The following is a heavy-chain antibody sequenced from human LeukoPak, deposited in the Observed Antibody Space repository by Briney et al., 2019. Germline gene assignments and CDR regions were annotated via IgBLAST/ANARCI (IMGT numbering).Heavy chain of an antibody. V-gene: IGHV3-30-3*01. J-gene: IGHJ4*02. Sequence: GGSLRLSCAASGFSFNTYSMHWVRQAPGKGLEWVAVISYDGSNIYHTDSVKGRFTISRDNSRNTLYLQMNSLRAEDAAVYYCVRDPNWGDFDYWGQGTLVTVSS. CDR1: GFSFNTYS. D-gene: IGHD7-27*01. CDR2: ISYDGSNI. CDR3: VRDPNWGDFDY.